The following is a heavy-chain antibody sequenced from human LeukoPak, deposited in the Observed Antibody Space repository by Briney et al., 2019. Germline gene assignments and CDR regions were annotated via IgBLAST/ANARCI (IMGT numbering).Heavy chain of an antibody. CDR1: GFTFSGYG. CDR3: ARDPSLSSGGDSSSWYPDF. Sequence: GGSLRLSCAASGFTFSGYGIHWVRQAPGRGLEWVAFIRFDGSNIHYADSVKGRFTISRDNSKNTLYLQMDSLRAEDTAVYYCARDPSLSSGGDSSSWYPDFWGQGTLVTVSS. J-gene: IGHJ4*02. CDR2: IRFDGSNI. D-gene: IGHD6-13*01. V-gene: IGHV3-30*02.